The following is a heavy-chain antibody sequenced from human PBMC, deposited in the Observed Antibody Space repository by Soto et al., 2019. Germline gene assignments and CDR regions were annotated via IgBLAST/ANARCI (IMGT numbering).Heavy chain of an antibody. J-gene: IGHJ3*02. CDR3: ARPLSGSRHDAFDI. CDR1: GGTFSSYT. V-gene: IGHV1-69*02. CDR2: IIPILGIA. D-gene: IGHD6-19*01. Sequence: ASVKVSCKASGGTFSSYTISWVRQAPGQGLEWMGRIIPILGIANYAQKFQGRVTITADKSTSTAYMELSSLRSGDTAVYYCARPLSGSRHDAFDIWGQGTMVTVSS.